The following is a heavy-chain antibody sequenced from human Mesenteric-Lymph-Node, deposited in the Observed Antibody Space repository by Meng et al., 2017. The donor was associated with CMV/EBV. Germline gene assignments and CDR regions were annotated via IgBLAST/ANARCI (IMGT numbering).Heavy chain of an antibody. J-gene: IGHJ4*02. Sequence: ASVKVSCKASGYSFTDYYIQWVRQAPGHGLEYMGVIYDSGGNTYKEQKFQDRLTMTWDTSTTTVHMELSSLTSEDTAVYYCAREPPRGVHFDHWGQGTLVTVSS. D-gene: IGHD5-24*01. CDR2: IYDSGGNT. V-gene: IGHV1-46*01. CDR1: GYSFTDYY. CDR3: AREPPRGVHFDH.